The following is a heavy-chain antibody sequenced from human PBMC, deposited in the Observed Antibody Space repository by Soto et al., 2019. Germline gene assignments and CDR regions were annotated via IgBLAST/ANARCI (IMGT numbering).Heavy chain of an antibody. V-gene: IGHV4-30-4*01. CDR3: ARDSSADAFDI. D-gene: IGHD6-6*01. CDR1: GGSISSGDYY. Sequence: LSLTCTVSGGSISSGDYYWSWIRQPPGKGLEWIGYIFYSGSTYYNPSLKSRVIISVDTSKNQFSLKLSSVTAADTAVYYCARDSSADAFDIWGQGTMVTVSS. CDR2: IFYSGST. J-gene: IGHJ3*02.